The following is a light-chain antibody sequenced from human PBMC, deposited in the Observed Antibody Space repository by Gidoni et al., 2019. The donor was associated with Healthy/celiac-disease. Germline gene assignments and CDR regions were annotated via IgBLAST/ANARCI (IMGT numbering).Light chain of an antibody. CDR3: QQYGSSPLT. Sequence: ELVLTQSPGTLSLSPGERATLSCRASQSVSSSYVAWYQQKPGQAPRLRIYGASSRATGIPDRFSGSGSGTDFTLTISRLEPEDFAVYYCQQYGSSPLTFGQGTKVEIK. J-gene: IGKJ1*01. CDR2: GAS. V-gene: IGKV3-20*01. CDR1: QSVSSSY.